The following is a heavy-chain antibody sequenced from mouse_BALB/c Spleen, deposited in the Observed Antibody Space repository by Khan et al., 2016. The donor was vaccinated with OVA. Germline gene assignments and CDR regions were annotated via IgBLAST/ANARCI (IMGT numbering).Heavy chain of an antibody. CDR3: VRDGAYHRNDGWFAY. Sequence: QVQLQQSGAELARPGASVKMSCKASGYTFTSYTIHWIKKRPGQGLEWIGYINPSNGYTNYNQKFKEKATLTPTKSSTPAYLQMTSLTSDDSAVYNGVRDGAYHRNDGWFAYWGQGTLVTVSA. J-gene: IGHJ3*01. V-gene: IGHV1-4*01. D-gene: IGHD2-14*01. CDR1: GYTFTSYT. CDR2: INPSNGYT.